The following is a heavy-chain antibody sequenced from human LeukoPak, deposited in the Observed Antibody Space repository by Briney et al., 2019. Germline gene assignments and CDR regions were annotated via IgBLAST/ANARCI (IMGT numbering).Heavy chain of an antibody. CDR3: AKDLGYCGVGSCTTIDY. V-gene: IGHV3-30*18. Sequence: GGSLRLSCAASGFTFNNYWMIWVRQAPGKGLEWVAVISYDGSNKYYADSVKGRFTISRDNSKNTLFLQMNSLRAEDTAVYYCAKDLGYCGVGSCTTIDYWGQGTLVTVSS. J-gene: IGHJ4*02. CDR2: ISYDGSNK. D-gene: IGHD2-15*01. CDR1: GFTFNNYW.